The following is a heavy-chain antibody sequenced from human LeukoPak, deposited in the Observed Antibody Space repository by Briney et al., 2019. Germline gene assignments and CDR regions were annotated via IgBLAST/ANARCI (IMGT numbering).Heavy chain of an antibody. CDR2: IDPSDSYT. J-gene: IGHJ6*02. V-gene: IGHV5-10-1*01. CDR1: GYSFANYW. Sequence: GESLKISCKVSGYSFANYWIGWVRQMPGKGLEWMGRIDPSDSYTNYSPSFQGHVTISADKSISTAYLQWSSLKASDTAMYYCARSLWFGELHYGMDVWGQGTTVTVSS. CDR3: ARSLWFGELHYGMDV. D-gene: IGHD3-10*01.